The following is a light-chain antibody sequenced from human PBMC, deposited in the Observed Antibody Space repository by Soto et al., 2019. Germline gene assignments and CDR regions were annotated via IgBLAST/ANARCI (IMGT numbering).Light chain of an antibody. CDR1: TGAVTSGYY. J-gene: IGLJ2*01. V-gene: IGLV7-43*01. CDR3: LLYYGGQLGV. CDR2: STN. Sequence: QAVVTQEPSLTVSPGGTVTLTCATSTGAVTSGYYPNWFPQKPGQAPRALVYSTNNKYSWSHARFTGSLLGGKADLTLSGVQPEDEADYYCLLYYGGQLGVFGGGTKHTGL.